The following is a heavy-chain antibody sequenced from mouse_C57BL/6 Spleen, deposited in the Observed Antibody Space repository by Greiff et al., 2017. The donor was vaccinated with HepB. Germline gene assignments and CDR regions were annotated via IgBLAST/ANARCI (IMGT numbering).Heavy chain of an antibody. CDR2: INPGSGGT. Sequence: QVQLQQSGAELVRPGTSVKVSCKASGYAFTNYLIEWVKQRPGQGLEWIGVINPGSGGTNYNEKFKGKATLTADKSSSTAYMQLSSLTSEDSAVYFCARKDWDEDYWGQGTTLTVSS. CDR1: GYAFTNYL. J-gene: IGHJ2*01. D-gene: IGHD4-1*01. CDR3: ARKDWDEDY. V-gene: IGHV1-54*01.